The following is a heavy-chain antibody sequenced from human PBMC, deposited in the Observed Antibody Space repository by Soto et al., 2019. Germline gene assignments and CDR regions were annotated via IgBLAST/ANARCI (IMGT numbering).Heavy chain of an antibody. Sequence: PSETLSLTCTVSGGSISSSTYYWGWMRQPPGKGLEWIGSIFYGGKYSYNPSLESRVTMSVDTSKKQLSLRLRSVTAADTAVYYCARLHCDSPNCVPLDPWGQGTLVTVSS. CDR2: IFYGGKY. CDR1: GGSISSSTYY. V-gene: IGHV4-39*01. J-gene: IGHJ5*02. CDR3: ARLHCDSPNCVPLDP. D-gene: IGHD2-2*01.